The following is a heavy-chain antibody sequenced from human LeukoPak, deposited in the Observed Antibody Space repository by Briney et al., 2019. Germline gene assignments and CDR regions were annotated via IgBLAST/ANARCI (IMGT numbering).Heavy chain of an antibody. D-gene: IGHD3-10*01. CDR1: GYSISNGYH. CDR3: ARDSGYEPGWFDP. J-gene: IGHJ5*02. V-gene: IGHV4-38-2*02. CDR2: INHSGST. Sequence: SETLSLTCAVSGYSISNGYHWGWIRQPPEKGLEWIGSINHSGSTYYNPSLKSRVTISVDTSKNQFSLKLNSVTAADTAVYYCARDSGYEPGWFDPWGQGTLVTVSS.